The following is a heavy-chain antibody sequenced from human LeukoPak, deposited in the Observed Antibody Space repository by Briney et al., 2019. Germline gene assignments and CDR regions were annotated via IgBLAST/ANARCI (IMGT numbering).Heavy chain of an antibody. CDR1: GYTFTCYY. CDR2: INPNSGGT. D-gene: IGHD6-19*01. Sequence: ASVKVSCKASGYTFTCYYMHWVRQAPGQGLEWMGWINPNSGGTNYAQKFQGRVTMTRDTSISTAYMELSRLRSDDTAVYYCARVSAVDGSFDYWGQGTLVTVSS. J-gene: IGHJ4*02. CDR3: ARVSAVDGSFDY. V-gene: IGHV1-2*02.